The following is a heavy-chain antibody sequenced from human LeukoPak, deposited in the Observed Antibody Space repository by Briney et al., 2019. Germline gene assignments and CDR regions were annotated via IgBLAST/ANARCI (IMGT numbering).Heavy chain of an antibody. CDR3: ARALYCSGGSCYSDPYYGY. V-gene: IGHV1-8*01. CDR1: GYTFTSYD. D-gene: IGHD2-15*01. CDR2: MNPNSGNT. Sequence: ASVKVSCKASGYTFTSYDINWVRQATGQGLEWMGWMNPNSGNTGYAQKFQGRVTMTRNTSISTAYMELSSLRSEDTAVYYCARALYCSGGSCYSDPYYGYWGQGTLVTVSS. J-gene: IGHJ4*02.